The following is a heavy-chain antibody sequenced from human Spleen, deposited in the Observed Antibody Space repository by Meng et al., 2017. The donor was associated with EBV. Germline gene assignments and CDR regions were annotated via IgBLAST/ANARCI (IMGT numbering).Heavy chain of an antibody. Sequence: QVILRRWGTGLLKPSETLSLTCAVYGGSFSGYYWSWIRQSPGKGLEWIGEINHSRDTHYSPSLKSRVTLSVDTSRNEFSLKLRSVTAADTAIYFCAYNNYSPRFDYWGQGILVTVSS. J-gene: IGHJ4*02. V-gene: IGHV4-34*01. CDR2: INHSRDT. D-gene: IGHD5-24*01. CDR3: AYNNYSPRFDY. CDR1: GGSFSGYY.